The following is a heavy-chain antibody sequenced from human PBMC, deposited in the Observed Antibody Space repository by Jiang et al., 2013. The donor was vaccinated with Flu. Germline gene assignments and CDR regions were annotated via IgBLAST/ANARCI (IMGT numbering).Heavy chain of an antibody. CDR3: ARDRRSNSYILLDV. CDR1: GFTFSSYA. J-gene: IGHJ6*02. Sequence: VQLLESGGGVVQPGRSLRLSCAASGFTFSSYAMHWVRQAPGKGLEWVSVLYFGGITDYADFVKGRFTISRDSSKNTLYLQMNSLRPEDTAVYYCARDRRSNSYILLDVWGQGTTVSVSS. D-gene: IGHD6-13*01. CDR2: LYFGGIT. V-gene: IGHV3-NL1*01.